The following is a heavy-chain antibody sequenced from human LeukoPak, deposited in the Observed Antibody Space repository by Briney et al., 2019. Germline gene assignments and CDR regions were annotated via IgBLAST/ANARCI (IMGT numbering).Heavy chain of an antibody. CDR3: ARTPVGFNTVTPTDVRY. J-gene: IGHJ4*02. D-gene: IGHD4-17*01. Sequence: GASVKVSCKASGYTFTSYDINWVRQATGQGLEWMGWMNPNSGNTGYAQKFQGRVTMTRNTSISTAYMELSSLRSEDTAVYYCARTPVGFNTVTPTDVRYWGQGTLVTVSS. V-gene: IGHV1-8*01. CDR2: MNPNSGNT. CDR1: GYTFTSYD.